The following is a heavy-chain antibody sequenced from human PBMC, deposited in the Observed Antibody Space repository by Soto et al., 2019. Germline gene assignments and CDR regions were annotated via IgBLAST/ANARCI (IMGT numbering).Heavy chain of an antibody. D-gene: IGHD3-22*01. Sequence: ASVKVSWKASGHNVINYYMYLVRQARGQGLGRLGKIDPSDNTTTYAQNIQGRVTLTRDQSTNTVYVELLSLRSEDTAIYYCATNYYDSSGYLYWGQGTLVTVSS. V-gene: IGHV1-46*01. J-gene: IGHJ4*02. CDR3: ATNYYDSSGYLY. CDR2: IDPSDNTT. CDR1: GHNVINYY.